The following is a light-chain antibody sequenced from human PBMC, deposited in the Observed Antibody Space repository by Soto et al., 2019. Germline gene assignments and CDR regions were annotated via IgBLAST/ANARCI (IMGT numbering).Light chain of an antibody. J-gene: IGKJ1*01. CDR1: QRISNR. Sequence: DIQMTQSPSTLSASVGDGVTITCRASQRISNRLAWYQQKPGEAPKYLIYDASTLDSGAPSRFSGSGSGTEFTLSISSLQPDDFAPYYCQQYNSYPWTFGQGTKVEI. CDR2: DAS. V-gene: IGKV1-5*01. CDR3: QQYNSYPWT.